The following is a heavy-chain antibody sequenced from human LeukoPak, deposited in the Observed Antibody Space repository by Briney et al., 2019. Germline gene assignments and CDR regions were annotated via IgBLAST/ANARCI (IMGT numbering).Heavy chain of an antibody. CDR1: GGSISSGSYY. J-gene: IGHJ4*02. V-gene: IGHV4-39*07. D-gene: IGHD3-22*01. CDR2: INHSGST. Sequence: SETLSLTCTVSGGSISSGSYYWGWIRQPPGKGLEWIGEINHSGSTNYNPSLKSRVTISVDTSKNQFSLKLSSVTAADTAVYYCARGPHTGVNYYDSSGYYYWGQGTLVTVSS. CDR3: ARGPHTGVNYYDSSGYYY.